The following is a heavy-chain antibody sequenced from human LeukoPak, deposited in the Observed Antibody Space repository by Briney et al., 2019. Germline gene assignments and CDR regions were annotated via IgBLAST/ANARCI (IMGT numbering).Heavy chain of an antibody. CDR1: GFTFSSYA. Sequence: GGSLRLSCAASGFTFSSYAMNWARQAPGKGLEWVSFMNSDGSTIHYAESVKGRFTISRDNAENSLYLQMNSLRPEDTAVYYCSKDFWLGRRWLPAFDPRGRGTKVTVSS. J-gene: IGHJ3*01. D-gene: IGHD3-3*01. V-gene: IGHV3-48*01. CDR3: SKDFWLGRRWLPAFDP. CDR2: MNSDGSTI.